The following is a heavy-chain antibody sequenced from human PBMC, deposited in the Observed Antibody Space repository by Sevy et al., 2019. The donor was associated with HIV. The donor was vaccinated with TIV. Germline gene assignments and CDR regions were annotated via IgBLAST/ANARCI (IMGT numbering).Heavy chain of an antibody. CDR3: ARDTVVRERFPTYYFYYYMDV. D-gene: IGHD3-10*01. V-gene: IGHV4-4*07. CDR1: GTYISSTYS. Sequence: SETLSLTCTVSGTYISSTYSWSWIRQPAGKGLEWIGRIDTRGKTNYNPSLKSRVTMSIDTSQTHFSLNLTSVIAAVKTVDYCARDTVVRERFPTYYFYYYMDVWGKGTAVTVSS. J-gene: IGHJ6*03. CDR2: IDTRGKT.